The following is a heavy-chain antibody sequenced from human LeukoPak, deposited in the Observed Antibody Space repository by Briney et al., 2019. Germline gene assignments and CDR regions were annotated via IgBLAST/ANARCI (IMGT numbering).Heavy chain of an antibody. J-gene: IGHJ5*02. CDR3: ARLWSFRDSSVTNWFDP. CDR2: ISYDGSEK. V-gene: IGHV3-30*03. CDR1: GLTFSSYFSSIG. D-gene: IGHD3-22*01. Sequence: SGGSLRLSCAASGLTFSSYFSSIGMHWVRQAPGKGLEWVAVISYDGSEKYYADSVRGRFTISRDNSKNTLYLQMNSLRPEDTAVYYCARLWSFRDSSVTNWFDPWGQGTLVTVSS.